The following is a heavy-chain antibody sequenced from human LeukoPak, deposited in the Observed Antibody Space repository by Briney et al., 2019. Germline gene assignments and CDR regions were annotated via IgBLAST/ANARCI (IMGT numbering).Heavy chain of an antibody. D-gene: IGHD6-19*01. CDR3: AVIPPIAVAGPRNAFDI. CDR1: GFTFDDYG. CDR2: INWNGGST. V-gene: IGHV3-20*04. Sequence: PGGSLRLYCAASGFTFDDYGMSWVRQAPGKGLEWVSGINWNGGSTGYADSVKGRFTISRDNAKNSLYLQMNSLRAEDTALYYCAVIPPIAVAGPRNAFDIWGQGTMVTVSS. J-gene: IGHJ3*02.